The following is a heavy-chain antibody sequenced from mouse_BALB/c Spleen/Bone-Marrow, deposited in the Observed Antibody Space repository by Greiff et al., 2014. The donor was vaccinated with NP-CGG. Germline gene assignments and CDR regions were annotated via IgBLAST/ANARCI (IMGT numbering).Heavy chain of an antibody. J-gene: IGHJ2*01. Sequence: EVQLQQSGAELVKPGASVKLSCTASGFNIKDTHMHWVKQRPEQGLEWIGRIDPANGNTKYDPKFQGKATITADTSSNTAYLQLSSLTSEDTAVYYCARYVYGYYFDYWGQGTTLTVSS. CDR1: GFNIKDTH. CDR2: IDPANGNT. D-gene: IGHD2-2*01. V-gene: IGHV14-3*02. CDR3: ARYVYGYYFDY.